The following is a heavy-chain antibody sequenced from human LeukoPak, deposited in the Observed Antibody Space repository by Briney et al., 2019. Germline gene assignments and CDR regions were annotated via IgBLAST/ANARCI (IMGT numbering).Heavy chain of an antibody. J-gene: IGHJ6*03. CDR3: ARDFYYVDTAMVGYMDV. V-gene: IGHV1-2*02. CDR1: GYTFTSYY. Sequence: GASVKVSCKASGYTFTSYYMHWVRQAPGQGLEWMGWINPNSGGTNYAQKFQGRVTMTRDTSISTAYMELSRLRSDDTAVYYCARDFYYVDTAMVGYMDVWGKGTTVTVSS. D-gene: IGHD5-18*01. CDR2: INPNSGGT.